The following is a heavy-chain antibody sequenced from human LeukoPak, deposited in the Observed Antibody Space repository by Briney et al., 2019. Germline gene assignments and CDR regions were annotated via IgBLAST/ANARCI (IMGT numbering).Heavy chain of an antibody. J-gene: IGHJ5*02. V-gene: IGHV3-23*01. Sequence: GGSLRLSCATSGFTFNKYTMNWVRQAPGKGLEWVSRISGSGADTFYADSVKGRFTISRDNSKNTLHLQMNNLRAEDTALYYCDTSDYYACHLDHWGQGILVTVSS. CDR3: DTSDYYACHLDH. CDR2: ISGSGADT. CDR1: GFTFNKYT. D-gene: IGHD4-17*01.